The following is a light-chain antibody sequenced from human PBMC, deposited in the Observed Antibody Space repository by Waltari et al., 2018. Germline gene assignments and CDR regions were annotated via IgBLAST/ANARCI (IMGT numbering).Light chain of an antibody. CDR1: SASIARHY. CDR2: DDT. J-gene: IGLJ2*01. Sequence: KFILTQPHPVSESAGKRVTITCTCSSASIARHYVQWFQQRPGSAPTPVIYDDTERPSGVPDRFSGSIDSASNSASLTIPGLKNEDEADYYCQSYDNSARVFGGGTKLTVL. V-gene: IGLV6-57*04. CDR3: QSYDNSARV.